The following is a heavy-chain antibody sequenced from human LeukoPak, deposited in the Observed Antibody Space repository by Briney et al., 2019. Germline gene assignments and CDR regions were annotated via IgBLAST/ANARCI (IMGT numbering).Heavy chain of an antibody. J-gene: IGHJ4*02. V-gene: IGHV3-7*01. CDR2: IKKDGGET. CDR1: GFTFSTYW. CDR3: ARERPTGTDY. D-gene: IGHD4-17*01. Sequence: PGGSLRLSCAASGFTFSTYWMSWVRQAPGKGLEWVANIKKDGGETYYVDSVKGRFTISRDNAKNSLYLQMNSLRAEDTAVYYCARERPTGTDYWGQGALVTVSS.